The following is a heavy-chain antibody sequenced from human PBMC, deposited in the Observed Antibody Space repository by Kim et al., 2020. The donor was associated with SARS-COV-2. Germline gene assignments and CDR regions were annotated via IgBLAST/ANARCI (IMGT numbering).Heavy chain of an antibody. V-gene: IGHV3-30*03. CDR1: GFTFSSYG. Sequence: GGSLRLSCVGSGFTFSSYGVHWVRQAPGKGLEWVAFISSDGSKKYYANSVKGRFTISRDNSKNTLYLQMNSLKAEDTAVYYCARGLNYGILTGPEYGMDVWGQGTTVTVFS. J-gene: IGHJ6*02. CDR2: ISSDGSKK. D-gene: IGHD3-9*01. CDR3: ARGLNYGILTGPEYGMDV.